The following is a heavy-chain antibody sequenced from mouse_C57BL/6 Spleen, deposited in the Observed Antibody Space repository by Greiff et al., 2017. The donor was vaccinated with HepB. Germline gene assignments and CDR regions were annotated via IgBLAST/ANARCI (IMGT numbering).Heavy chain of an antibody. V-gene: IGHV1-18*01. CDR3: ARRDDGYYLYAMDY. J-gene: IGHJ4*01. D-gene: IGHD2-3*01. Sequence: VQLQQSGPELVQPGASVKIPCKASGYTFTDYNMDWVKQSHGKSLEWIGDINPNNGGTTYIQKFKGNATLTVDNSSSTAYMELRSLTSEDTAVYYCARRDDGYYLYAMDYWGQGTSVTVSS. CDR1: GYTFTDYN. CDR2: INPNNGGT.